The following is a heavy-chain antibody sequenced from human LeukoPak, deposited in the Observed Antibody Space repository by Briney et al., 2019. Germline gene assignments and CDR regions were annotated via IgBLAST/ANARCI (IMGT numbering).Heavy chain of an antibody. CDR3: AREDGYCSGGNCYSYFDS. CDR2: IKKTGSET. CDR1: GFTFSHFW. J-gene: IGHJ4*02. D-gene: IGHD2-15*01. Sequence: GGSLRLSCAASGFTFSHFWMSWVRQAPGKGLEWVAYIKKTGSETYYVDSVKGRFTITRDNTRNSLFMQMYSLRAEDTAVYFCAREDGYCSGGNCYSYFDSWGQGTLVTVSS. V-gene: IGHV3-7*01.